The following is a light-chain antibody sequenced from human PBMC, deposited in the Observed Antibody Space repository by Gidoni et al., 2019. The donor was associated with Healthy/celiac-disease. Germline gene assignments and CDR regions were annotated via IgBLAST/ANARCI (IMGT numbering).Light chain of an antibody. V-gene: IGLV4-69*01. J-gene: IGLJ3*02. CDR1: SGHSSYA. Sequence: QLVLPQSPSASASLSASVRPTCTLSSGHSSYAIAWHQQQPEKGPRYLMKLNSDGSHSKGDGIPDRFSGSSSGAERYLTISSLQAEDEANYYCQTWGTGIGVFGGGTKLTVL. CDR2: LNSDGSH. CDR3: QTWGTGIGV.